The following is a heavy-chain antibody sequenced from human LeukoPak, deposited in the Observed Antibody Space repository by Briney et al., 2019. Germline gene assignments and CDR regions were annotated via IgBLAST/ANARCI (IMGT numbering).Heavy chain of an antibody. CDR1: GGTFSSYA. CDR3: AREDTDYDILTGYWTTGDYYYGMDV. V-gene: IGHV1-69*04. Sequence: SVNVSCKASGGTFSSYAISWVRQAPGQGLEWMGRIIPILGIANYAQKFQGRVTITADKSTSTAYMELSSLRSEDTAVYYCAREDTDYDILTGYWTTGDYYYGMDVWGQGTTVTVSS. D-gene: IGHD3-9*01. CDR2: IIPILGIA. J-gene: IGHJ6*02.